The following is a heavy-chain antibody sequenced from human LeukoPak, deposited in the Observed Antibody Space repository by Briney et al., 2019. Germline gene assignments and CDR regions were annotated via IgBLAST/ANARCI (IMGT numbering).Heavy chain of an antibody. V-gene: IGHV3-21*04. Sequence: GGSLRLSCAASGFTFSSYSMNWVRQAPGEGLEWVSSISSSRYIYYADSVKGRFTISRDNAKNTLYLQMNSLRAEDTALYYCAKVALGYCSGSSCYYFDYGGQGTLVTVSS. D-gene: IGHD2-15*01. CDR3: AKVALGYCSGSSCYYFDY. CDR2: ISSSRYI. CDR1: GFTFSSYS. J-gene: IGHJ4*02.